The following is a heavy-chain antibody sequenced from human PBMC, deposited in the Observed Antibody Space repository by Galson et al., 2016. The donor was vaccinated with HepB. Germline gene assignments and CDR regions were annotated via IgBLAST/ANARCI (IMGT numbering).Heavy chain of an antibody. Sequence: SETLSLTCNVSGDSMDDYFWTWVRHSPGEGLQWMGYIHHSGSTNYDPSLKSRLTMSIDPSHHHFSLRLKSVTAADTATYYCARAVKSLVRFGELHRGRGLDLWGRGTTVIVS. D-gene: IGHD3-3*01. CDR3: ARAVKSLVRFGELHRGRGLDL. J-gene: IGHJ6*02. CDR2: IHHSGST. CDR1: GDSMDDYF. V-gene: IGHV4-59*01.